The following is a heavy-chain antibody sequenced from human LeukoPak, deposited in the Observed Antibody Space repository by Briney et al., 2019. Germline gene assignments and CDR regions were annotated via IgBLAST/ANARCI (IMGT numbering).Heavy chain of an antibody. CDR1: GGTFSRLG. J-gene: IGHJ4*02. CDR3: ATSEGNPYSTNLDF. CDR2: IIPIVGAT. Sequence: ASVKVSCKASGGTFSRLGISWVRQAPGQGLEWMGRIIPIVGATNYAQKFQGRVTFSADKSTSTAYMALSSLRSEDTAVFYCATSEGNPYSTNLDFWGQGTLVTVSS. V-gene: IGHV1-69*04. D-gene: IGHD1-1*01.